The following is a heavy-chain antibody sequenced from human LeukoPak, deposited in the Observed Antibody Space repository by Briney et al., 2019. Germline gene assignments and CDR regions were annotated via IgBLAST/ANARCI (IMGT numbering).Heavy chain of an antibody. CDR3: ARDPNWGSGY. CDR1: GFTFSSYT. Sequence: PGGSLRLPCATSGFTFSSYTMIWVRQAPGKGLEWVSIIGASGGDIHYADSVKGRFSISRDNPKNTLTLQMNSLRVDDTAVYYCARDPNWGSGYWGQGTLVTVSS. V-gene: IGHV3-23*01. J-gene: IGHJ4*02. D-gene: IGHD7-27*01. CDR2: IGASGGDI.